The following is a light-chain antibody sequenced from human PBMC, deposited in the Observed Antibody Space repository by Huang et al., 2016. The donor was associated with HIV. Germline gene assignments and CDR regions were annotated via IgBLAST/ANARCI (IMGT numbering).Light chain of an antibody. Sequence: DIVMTQSPDSLAVSLGARATINYLAWYQQKPGQPPKLLIYWASTRESGVPDRFSGSGSETDFTLTISSLQAEDVAVYYCQQYYSSPLTFGGGTKVEIK. CDR2: WAS. J-gene: IGKJ4*01. CDR3: QQYYSSPLT. V-gene: IGKV4-1*01.